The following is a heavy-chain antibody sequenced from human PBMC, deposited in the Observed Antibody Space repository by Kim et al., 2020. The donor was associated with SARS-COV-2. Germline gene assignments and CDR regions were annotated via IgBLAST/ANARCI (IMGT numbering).Heavy chain of an antibody. CDR1: GGSFSGYY. J-gene: IGHJ4*02. Sequence: SETLSLTCAVDGGSFSGYYWSWIRQPPGKGLEWIGEINHRGSTNYNPSLKRRVTISVDTSKNQFFLKLSSGTAADTAVYYCARGKSFIPVAGIGRYYFDYWGQGTLVTVSS. D-gene: IGHD3-16*01. CDR3: ARGKSFIPVAGIGRYYFDY. CDR2: INHRGST. V-gene: IGHV4-34*01.